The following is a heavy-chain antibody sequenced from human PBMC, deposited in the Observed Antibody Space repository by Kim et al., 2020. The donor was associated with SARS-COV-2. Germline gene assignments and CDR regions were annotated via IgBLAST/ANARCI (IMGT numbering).Heavy chain of an antibody. J-gene: IGHJ6*02. D-gene: IGHD3-9*01. V-gene: IGHV4-59*13. CDR2: IYYSGST. Sequence: SETLSLTCTVSGGSISSYYWSWIRQPPGKGLEWIGYIYYSGSTNYNPSLKSRVTISVDTSKNQFSLKLSSVTAADTAVYYCARLSVNYDILTGERYYYYGMDVWGQGTTVTVSS. CDR1: GGSISSYY. CDR3: ARLSVNYDILTGERYYYYGMDV.